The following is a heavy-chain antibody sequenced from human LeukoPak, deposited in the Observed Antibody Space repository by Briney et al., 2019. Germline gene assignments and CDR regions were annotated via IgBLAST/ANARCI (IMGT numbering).Heavy chain of an antibody. V-gene: IGHV3-23*01. CDR2: TSGSGGST. Sequence: ESGGSLRLSCAASGFTFSSYAMSWVRQAPGKGLEWVSATSGSGGSTYYADSVKGRFTISRDNSKNTLYLQMNSLRAEDTAVYYCAKGYQVGVVLHAFDIWGQGTMVTVSS. CDR3: AKGYQVGVVLHAFDI. J-gene: IGHJ3*02. CDR1: GFTFSSYA. D-gene: IGHD3-3*01.